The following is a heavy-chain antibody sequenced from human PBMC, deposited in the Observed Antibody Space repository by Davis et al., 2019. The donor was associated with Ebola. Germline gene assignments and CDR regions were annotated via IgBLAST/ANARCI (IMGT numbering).Heavy chain of an antibody. D-gene: IGHD5-18*01. CDR1: GFTFSSYW. J-gene: IGHJ6*02. V-gene: IGHV3-74*01. Sequence: GESLKISCAASGFTFSSYWMHWVRQAPGKGLVCVSRINSDGSSTSYADSVKGRFTISRDNAKNTLYLQMNSLRAEDTAVYYCASDGYSYGYSYYYYYSMDVWGQGTTVTVFS. CDR3: ASDGYSYGYSYYYYYSMDV. CDR2: INSDGSST.